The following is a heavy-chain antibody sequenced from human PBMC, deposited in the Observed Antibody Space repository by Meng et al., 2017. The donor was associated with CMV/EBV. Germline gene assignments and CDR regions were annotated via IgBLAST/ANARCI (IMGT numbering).Heavy chain of an antibody. CDR2: IIPIFGTA. CDR1: GGTVSSYA. V-gene: IGHV1-69*05. CDR3: ASSIAARPRPFDY. Sequence: KASGGTVSSYAISWVRQAPGQGLEWMGGIIPIFGTANYAQKFQGRVTITTDESTSTAYMELSSLRSEDTAVYYCASSIAARPRPFDYWGQGTLVTVSS. J-gene: IGHJ4*02. D-gene: IGHD6-6*01.